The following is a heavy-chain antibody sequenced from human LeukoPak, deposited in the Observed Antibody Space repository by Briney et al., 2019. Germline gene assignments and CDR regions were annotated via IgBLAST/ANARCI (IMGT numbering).Heavy chain of an antibody. D-gene: IGHD4-17*01. Sequence: ASVKVSCKASGGTFSNYAVSWVRQAPGQGLEWMGGFIPVFGPANYAQKFQGRVTITADESTSTAYMELSSLRSEDTAVYYCARGLVTTAEGNWFDPWDQGTLVTVSS. CDR3: ARGLVTTAEGNWFDP. V-gene: IGHV1-69*13. J-gene: IGHJ5*02. CDR2: FIPVFGPA. CDR1: GGTFSNYA.